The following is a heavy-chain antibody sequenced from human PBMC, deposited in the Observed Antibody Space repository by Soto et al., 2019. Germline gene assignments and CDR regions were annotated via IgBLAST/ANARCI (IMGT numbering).Heavy chain of an antibody. V-gene: IGHV3-21*01. CDR3: TRDASRDSSFRGWFGP. Sequence: PGGSLRLSCAASGFTFRSFTMNWVRQAPGKGLEWVSTISSNSAYIYYTDALRGRFTISRDNAKNSLHLQMNSLRAEDTAVYYCTRDASRDSSFRGWFGPWGPRPLVPASS. CDR2: ISSNSAYI. J-gene: IGHJ5*02. D-gene: IGHD6-13*01. CDR1: GFTFRSFT.